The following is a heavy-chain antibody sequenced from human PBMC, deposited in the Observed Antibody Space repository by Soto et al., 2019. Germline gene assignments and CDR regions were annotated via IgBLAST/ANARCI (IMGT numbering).Heavy chain of an antibody. D-gene: IGHD6-13*01. V-gene: IGHV4-31*03. J-gene: IGHJ4*02. CDR3: AGWYSSSWRTFDY. CDR2: IYYSGST. CDR1: GGSISSGGYY. Sequence: QVQLQESGPGLVKPSQTLSLTCTVSGGSISSGGYYWSWIRQHPGKGLEWIGYIYYSGSTYYNPSLKSRVTISVDTSKNQCSLKLSSVTAADTAVYYCAGWYSSSWRTFDYWGQGTLVTVSS.